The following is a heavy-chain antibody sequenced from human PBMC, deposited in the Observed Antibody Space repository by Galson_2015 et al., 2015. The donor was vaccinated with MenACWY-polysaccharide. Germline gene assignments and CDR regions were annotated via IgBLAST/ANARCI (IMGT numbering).Heavy chain of an antibody. Sequence: SLRLSCAASGFTFSSYEMNWVRQAPGEGLEWVSYISSSGSTIYYADSVKGRFTISRDNAKNSLYLQMNSLRAEDTAVYYCARAPPLLVYDYWGQGTLVTVSS. J-gene: IGHJ4*02. V-gene: IGHV3-48*03. D-gene: IGHD2-15*01. CDR3: ARAPPLLVYDY. CDR2: ISSSGSTI. CDR1: GFTFSSYE.